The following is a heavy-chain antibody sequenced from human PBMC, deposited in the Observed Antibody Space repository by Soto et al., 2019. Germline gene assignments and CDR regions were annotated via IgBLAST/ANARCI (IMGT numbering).Heavy chain of an antibody. CDR1: SGSISSSNW. Sequence: PSETLSLTCAVSSGSISSSNWWSWVRQPPGKGLEWIGEIYHSGSTNYNPSLKSRVTISVDKSKNQFSLKLSSVTAADTAVYYCAKYGCSGGSGYNSGRAFDIWGQGTMVTVSS. D-gene: IGHD2-15*01. CDR2: IYHSGST. V-gene: IGHV4-4*02. CDR3: AKYGCSGGSGYNSGRAFDI. J-gene: IGHJ3*02.